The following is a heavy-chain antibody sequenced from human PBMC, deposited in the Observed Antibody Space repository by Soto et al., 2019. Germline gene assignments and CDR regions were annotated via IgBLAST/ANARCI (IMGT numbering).Heavy chain of an antibody. CDR3: ARGGNYDSSGSYNKPFDY. CDR2: ISSSGITI. CDR1: GFSFSDYS. D-gene: IGHD3-22*01. V-gene: IGHV3-11*01. J-gene: IGHJ4*02. Sequence: QVQLVESGGGLVKPGGSLRLSCAASGFSFSDYSMSWIRQAPGKGLEWVSYISSSGITIYYADSVKGRFTISRDTARNSLYLQMNYLRAEDTAVYYCARGGNYDSSGSYNKPFDYWGQGTLVTVSS.